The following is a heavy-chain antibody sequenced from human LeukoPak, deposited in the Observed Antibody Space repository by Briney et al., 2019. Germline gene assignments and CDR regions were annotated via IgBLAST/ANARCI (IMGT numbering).Heavy chain of an antibody. Sequence: GGSLRLSCAASGFTVSSNYMSWVRQAPGKGLEWVSVIYSDGNTFYADSVKGRFTISRDISMNTLHLQMNSLRGEDTAVYYCARDRRGVASATSDSYYFDYWGQGTLVTVSS. J-gene: IGHJ4*02. CDR1: GFTVSSNY. CDR2: IYSDGNT. CDR3: ARDRRGVASATSDSYYFDY. V-gene: IGHV3-53*01. D-gene: IGHD2-15*01.